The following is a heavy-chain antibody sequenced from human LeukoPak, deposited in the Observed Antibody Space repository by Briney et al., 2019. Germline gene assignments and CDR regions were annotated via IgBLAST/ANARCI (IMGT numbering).Heavy chain of an antibody. CDR1: GGSVSSGSYY. J-gene: IGHJ4*02. V-gene: IGHV4-61*01. Sequence: SETLSLTCTVSGGSVSSGSYYWSWIRQPPGKGLEWIGYIYYSGSTNYNPSLKSRVTISVDTSKNQFSLKLSSVTAADTAVYYCARVSKSYGGNSLIDYWGQGTLVTVSS. CDR3: ARVSKSYGGNSLIDY. CDR2: IYYSGST. D-gene: IGHD4-23*01.